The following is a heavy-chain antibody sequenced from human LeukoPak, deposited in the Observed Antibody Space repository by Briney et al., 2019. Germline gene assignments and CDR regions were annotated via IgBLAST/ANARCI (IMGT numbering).Heavy chain of an antibody. V-gene: IGHV3-23*01. CDR2: ISGSGGST. CDR1: GFTFSSYA. D-gene: IGHD2-2*01. CDR3: AKDFIGYCSSTSCYWHAFDI. Sequence: GSLRLSCAASGFTFSSYAISWVRQAPGKGLEWVSAISGSGGSTYYADSVKGRFTISRDNSKNTLYLQMNSLRAEDTAVYYCAKDFIGYCSSTSCYWHAFDIWGQGTMVTVSS. J-gene: IGHJ3*02.